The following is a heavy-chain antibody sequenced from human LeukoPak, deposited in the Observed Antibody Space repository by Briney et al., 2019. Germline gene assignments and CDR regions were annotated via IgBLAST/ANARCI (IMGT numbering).Heavy chain of an antibody. CDR3: ARQVGDYYGSGSSNWFDP. D-gene: IGHD3-10*01. J-gene: IGHJ5*02. Sequence: PSETLSLTCTVSGGSISSYYWSWIRQPPGKGLEWIGYIYTSGSTNYNPSLKSRVTISVDTSKNQFSLKLSSVTAADTAVYYWARQVGDYYGSGSSNWFDPWGQGTLVTVSS. CDR1: GGSISSYY. V-gene: IGHV4-4*09. CDR2: IYTSGST.